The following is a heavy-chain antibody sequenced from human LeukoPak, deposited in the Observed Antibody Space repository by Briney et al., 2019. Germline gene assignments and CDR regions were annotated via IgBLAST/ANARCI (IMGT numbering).Heavy chain of an antibody. CDR1: GGTFSSYA. CDR3: ARGRGSGGSAVFFDY. CDR2: IIPIFGTA. J-gene: IGHJ4*02. V-gene: IGHV1-69*05. Sequence: ASVKVSCKASGGTFSSYAISWVRQAPGQGLEWMGWIIPIFGTANYAQKFQGRVTITMDESKSTAYMELSSLRSEDTAVYYCARGRGSGGSAVFFDYWGQGTLVTVSS. D-gene: IGHD2-15*01.